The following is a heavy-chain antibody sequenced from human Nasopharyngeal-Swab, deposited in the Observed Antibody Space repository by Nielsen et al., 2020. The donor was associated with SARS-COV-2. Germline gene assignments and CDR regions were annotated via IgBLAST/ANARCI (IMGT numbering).Heavy chain of an antibody. CDR2: IYPSDSDT. V-gene: IGHV5-51*01. CDR3: ARLEAYCGGDCYTEPDY. CDR1: GFSFSDYW. D-gene: IGHD2-21*02. J-gene: IGHJ4*02. Sequence: GESLKISCKGSGFSFSDYWIGWVRQMPGKGLEWMGIIYPSDSDTRYSPSFQGQVTISADKSISTAYLQWSSLKASDTAMYYCARLEAYCGGDCYTEPDYWGQGTLVTVSS.